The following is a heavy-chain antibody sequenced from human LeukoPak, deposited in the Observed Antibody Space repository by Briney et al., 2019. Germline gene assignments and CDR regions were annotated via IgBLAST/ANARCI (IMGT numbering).Heavy chain of an antibody. V-gene: IGHV4-4*02. CDR3: AKAGNSRVYYFDY. CDR2: IYHSGST. D-gene: IGHD2-8*01. J-gene: IGHJ4*02. Sequence: PSGTLSLTCAVSGGSISSSNWWSWVRQPPGKGLEWIGEIYHSGSTNYNPSLKSRVTISVDKSKNQFSLKLSSVTAADTAMYYCAKAGNSRVYYFDYWGQGTLVTVSS. CDR1: GGSISSSNW.